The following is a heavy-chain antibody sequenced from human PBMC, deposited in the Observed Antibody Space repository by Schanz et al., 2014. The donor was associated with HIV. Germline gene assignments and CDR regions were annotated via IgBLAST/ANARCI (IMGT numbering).Heavy chain of an antibody. Sequence: EVQLLESGGGLIQPGGSLRLSCAASGFAVSSNFLNWVRQTPGKGLEWVSSISGSSNKIYYAHSVKDRFIVSRDNAQNLVFLQLNSLRADDTAVYYCAKGFSGYYSEDYFDYWGQGTLVTVSS. CDR1: GFAVSSNF. CDR2: ISGSSNKI. CDR3: AKGFSGYYSEDYFDY. V-gene: IGHV3-21*06. J-gene: IGHJ4*02. D-gene: IGHD3-22*01.